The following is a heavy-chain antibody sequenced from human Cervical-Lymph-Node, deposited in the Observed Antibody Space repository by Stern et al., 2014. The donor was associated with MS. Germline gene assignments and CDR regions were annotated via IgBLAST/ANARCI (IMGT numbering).Heavy chain of an antibody. Sequence: DQLVESGAEVKKPGSSVKVSCKASGGTFTSYAISWVRQAPGQGLEWMGGIIPLFGTAHYAQKFQGRVTITADESTRTAYMDLSSLRSEDTAIYYCATVGDHYDSSGYYYGYWGQGTQVTVSS. CDR1: GGTFTSYA. V-gene: IGHV1-69*01. D-gene: IGHD3-22*01. J-gene: IGHJ4*02. CDR3: ATVGDHYDSSGYYYGY. CDR2: IIPLFGTA.